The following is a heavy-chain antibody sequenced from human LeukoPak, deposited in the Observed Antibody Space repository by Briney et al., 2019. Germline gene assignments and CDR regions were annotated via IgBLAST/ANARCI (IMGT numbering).Heavy chain of an antibody. D-gene: IGHD2-8*01. CDR3: ARKWDAFDV. CDR2: ILHSGIT. CDR1: GGSFSGYY. Sequence: AEALSLTCAVYGGSFSGYYWSWIRQPPGKGLEWIGEILHSGITNFNPSLKSRVTISVDTSKNHFSLRLSSVTAADTAVYYCARKWDAFDVWGQGTMVTVSS. V-gene: IGHV4-34*12. J-gene: IGHJ3*01.